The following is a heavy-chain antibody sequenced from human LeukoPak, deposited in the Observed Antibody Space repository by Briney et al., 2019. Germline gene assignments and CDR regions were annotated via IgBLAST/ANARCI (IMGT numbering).Heavy chain of an antibody. V-gene: IGHV3-23*01. Sequence: PGGSLRLSCAASGFTFSSYNMNWVRQAPGKGPEWVSAISGGGGNTYYAGSVKGRFTISRDDSKNTLFLQMNSLRAEDTAVYYCAKSPYVGDHGGPSAWGQGTLVIVSS. D-gene: IGHD4-23*01. J-gene: IGHJ5*02. CDR1: GFTFSSYN. CDR2: ISGGGGNT. CDR3: AKSPYVGDHGGPSA.